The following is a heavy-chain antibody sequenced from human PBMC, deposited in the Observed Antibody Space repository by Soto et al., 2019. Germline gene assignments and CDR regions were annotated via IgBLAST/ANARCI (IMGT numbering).Heavy chain of an antibody. Sequence: PGGSLRLSCAASGFTFDDYGMSWVRQAPGKGLEWVSVISGSDGSTYYADSVKGRFTISRDNSKNTLNLQMNSLRAEDTAVYYCARRSSSWYFDYWGQGT. J-gene: IGHJ4*02. V-gene: IGHV3-23*01. D-gene: IGHD6-13*01. CDR1: GFTFDDYG. CDR2: ISGSDGST. CDR3: ARRSSSWYFDY.